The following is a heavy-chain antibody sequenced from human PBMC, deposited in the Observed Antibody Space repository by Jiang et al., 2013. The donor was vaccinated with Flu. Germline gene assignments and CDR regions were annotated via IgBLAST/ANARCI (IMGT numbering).Heavy chain of an antibody. J-gene: IGHJ4*02. D-gene: IGHD3-22*01. V-gene: IGHV3-23*01. CDR1: GFTFGNYA. CDR2: ISGSGRNT. Sequence: VQLLESGGGLIQPGGSLRLSCAASGFTFGNYAMTWVRQAPGKGLEWVSGISGSGRNTYYADSVKGRFTISRDNGENTLYLQMNSLRAEDTAVYYCAKRDYSDISTYSPLFESWGQGTLVTVSS. CDR3: AKRDYSDISTYSPLFES.